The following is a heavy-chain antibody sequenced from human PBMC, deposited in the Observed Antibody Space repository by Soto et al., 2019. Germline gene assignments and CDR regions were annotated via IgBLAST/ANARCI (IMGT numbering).Heavy chain of an antibody. J-gene: IGHJ4*02. CDR3: ARKGGQWLFRDYYFEY. CDR2: INHSGST. Sequence: SETLSLTCAFYVGSFSGYYWSCIRHPPGKGLEWIGEINHSGSTNYNPSLKSRVTISVDTSKNQFSLKLSSVTAADTAVYYCARKGGQWLFRDYYFEYWGQGTLVSVS. V-gene: IGHV4-34*01. D-gene: IGHD6-19*01. CDR1: VGSFSGYY.